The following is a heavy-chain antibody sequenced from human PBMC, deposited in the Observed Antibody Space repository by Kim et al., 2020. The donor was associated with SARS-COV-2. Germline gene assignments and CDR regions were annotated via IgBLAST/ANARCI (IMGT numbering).Heavy chain of an antibody. V-gene: IGHV3-74*01. CDR3: ASEGEGYNYNY. J-gene: IGHJ4*02. CDR1: GFTFSSYW. CDR2: INSDGSCT. Sequence: GGSLRLSCAASGFTFSSYWMHWVRQAPGKGLVWVSRINSDGSCTSYADSVKGRFTISRDNAKNTLYLQMNSLRAEDTAVYYCASEGEGYNYNYWGQGTLVTVSS. D-gene: IGHD5-12*01.